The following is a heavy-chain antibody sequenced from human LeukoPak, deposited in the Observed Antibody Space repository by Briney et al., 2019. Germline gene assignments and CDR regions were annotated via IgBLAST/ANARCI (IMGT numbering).Heavy chain of an antibody. CDR1: GGSISSYY. J-gene: IGHJ6*02. Sequence: SETLSLTCTASGGSISSYYWSWIRQPPGKGLEWIGYIYYIGSTNYNPSLKSRVTISVDRSKNQFSLKLSSVTAADTAVYYCARLAGGYYYYGMDVWGQGTTVTVSS. V-gene: IGHV4-59*08. CDR2: IYYIGST. CDR3: ARLAGGYYYYGMDV.